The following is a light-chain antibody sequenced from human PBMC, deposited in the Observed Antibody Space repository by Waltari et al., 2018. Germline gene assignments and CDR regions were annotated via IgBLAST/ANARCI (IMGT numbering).Light chain of an antibody. CDR1: HSINSY. V-gene: IGKV1-39*01. J-gene: IGKJ4*01. CDR2: AAS. Sequence: DIQMTQSPSALSASIGDRVTITCRASHSINSYLHWYQQKPGKAPKVLIFAASSLQSGVPSRFSGSGSGTDFTLTISSLQPEDFATYSCQQSYRTPLTFGGWTKVEIK. CDR3: QQSYRTPLT.